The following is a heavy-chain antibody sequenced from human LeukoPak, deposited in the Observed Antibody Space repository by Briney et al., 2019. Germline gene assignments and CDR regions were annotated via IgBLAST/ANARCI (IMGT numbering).Heavy chain of an antibody. CDR1: GFTFSDYY. D-gene: IGHD1-1*01. Sequence: GGSLRLSCAASGFTFSDYYMSWVRQAPGKGLEWVANIKVDGTEKYYVDSVKGRFTISRDNAKNSLSLQMSGLRAEDTAVYYCARDWNGSGTAFDHWGQGTLVTVSS. CDR3: ARDWNGSGTAFDH. J-gene: IGHJ4*02. CDR2: IKVDGTEK. V-gene: IGHV3-7*05.